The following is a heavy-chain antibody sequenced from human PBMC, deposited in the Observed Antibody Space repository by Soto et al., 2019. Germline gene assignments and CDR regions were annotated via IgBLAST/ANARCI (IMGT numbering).Heavy chain of an antibody. CDR1: GGAFSKYA. V-gene: IGHV1-69*01. CDR3: AAPDSSGHYQVFAY. D-gene: IGHD3-22*01. CDR2: ILAIFGTA. Sequence: QVQLVQSGAELKKRESSVKVSCTASGGAFSKYAISWVRQAPGQGLEWMGGILAIFGTAYYAQKFQGRVSMTADESTSTVYMDLHNLTSDDTTVYFSAAPDSSGHYQVFAYWGQGPLVSVSS. J-gene: IGHJ4*02.